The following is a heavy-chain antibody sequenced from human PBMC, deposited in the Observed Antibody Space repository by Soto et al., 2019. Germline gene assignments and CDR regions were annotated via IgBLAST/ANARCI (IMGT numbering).Heavy chain of an antibody. Sequence: SETLSLTCTVSGDSIINYYWSWIRQPPGKGLEWIGYIYYSGSTNYSPSLKSRVTISVDTSKNQFSLKLNSVIAADTAVYYCARHAFHDYGFDYWGQGALVTVSS. CDR3: ARHAFHDYGFDY. CDR1: GDSIINYY. V-gene: IGHV4-59*08. D-gene: IGHD4-17*01. J-gene: IGHJ4*02. CDR2: IYYSGST.